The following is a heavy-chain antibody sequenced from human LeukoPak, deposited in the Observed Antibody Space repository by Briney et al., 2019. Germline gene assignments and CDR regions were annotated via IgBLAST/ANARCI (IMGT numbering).Heavy chain of an antibody. Sequence: PSEILSLTCTVSGGSISSSSYYWGWIRQPPGKGLEWIGSIYYSGSTYYNPSLKSRVTISVDTSKNQFSLKLSSVTAADTAVYYCARERITMVRGRPDYWGQGTLVTVSS. D-gene: IGHD3-10*01. V-gene: IGHV4-39*07. CDR1: GGSISSSSYY. J-gene: IGHJ4*02. CDR3: ARERITMVRGRPDY. CDR2: IYYSGST.